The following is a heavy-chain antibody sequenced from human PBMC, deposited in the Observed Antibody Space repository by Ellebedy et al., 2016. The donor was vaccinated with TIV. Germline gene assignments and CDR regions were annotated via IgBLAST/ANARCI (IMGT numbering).Heavy chain of an antibody. V-gene: IGHV3-7*01. J-gene: IGHJ4*02. Sequence: GESLKISXAASGFTFSSYWMSWVRQAPGKGLEWVANIKQDGSEEYYVDSVKGRFTISRDNAQNSLFLQMNSLRAEDTAVYYCARRYFDYWGQGTLVTVSS. CDR1: GFTFSSYW. CDR2: IKQDGSEE. CDR3: ARRYFDY.